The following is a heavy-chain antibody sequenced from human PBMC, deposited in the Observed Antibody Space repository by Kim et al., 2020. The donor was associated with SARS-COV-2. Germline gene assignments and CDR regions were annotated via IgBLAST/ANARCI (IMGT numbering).Heavy chain of an antibody. J-gene: IGHJ2*01. Sequence: ASVKVSCKASGYTFTSYYMHWVRQAPGQGLEWMGIINPSGGSTSYAQKFQGRVTMTRDTSTSTVYMELSSLRSEDTAVYYCARDFGTNIVVVPAAAHHKRWSKGYFDLWGRGTLVTVSS. CDR3: ARDFGTNIVVVPAAAHHKRWSKGYFDL. V-gene: IGHV1-46*01. CDR2: INPSGGST. D-gene: IGHD2-2*01. CDR1: GYTFTSYY.